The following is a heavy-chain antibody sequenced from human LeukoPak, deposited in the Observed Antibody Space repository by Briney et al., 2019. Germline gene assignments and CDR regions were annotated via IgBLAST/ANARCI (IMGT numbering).Heavy chain of an antibody. J-gene: IGHJ4*02. V-gene: IGHV3-30*04. CDR2: ISYDGSNK. D-gene: IGHD4-17*01. CDR1: GFTFSSYA. CDR3: ARDLDGDYPIY. Sequence: GRSLRLSCAASGFTFSSYAMHWVRQAPGKGLEWVAVISYDGSNKYYADSVKGRFTISRDNSKNTLYLQMNSLRAEDTAVYYCARDLDGDYPIYWGRGTLVTVSS.